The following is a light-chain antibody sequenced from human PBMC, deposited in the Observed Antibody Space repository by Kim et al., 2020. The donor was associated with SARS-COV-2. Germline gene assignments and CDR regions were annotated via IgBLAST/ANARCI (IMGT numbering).Light chain of an antibody. Sequence: ASVKLTCTLSRWHSSDVPAWSQQQPEQGARYMLQVDCAGSLQEADGLPDRFSGNGFGAARYLTISSPQAEDEADYCGQTWGTGVQLFGGGTQLTVL. CDR3: QTWGTGVQL. V-gene: IGLV4-69*01. J-gene: IGLJ2*01. CDR1: RWHSSDV. CDR2: VDCAGSL.